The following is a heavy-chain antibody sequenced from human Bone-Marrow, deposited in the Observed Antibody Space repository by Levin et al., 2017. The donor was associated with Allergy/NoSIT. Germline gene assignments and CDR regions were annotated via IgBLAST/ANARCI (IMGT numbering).Heavy chain of an antibody. CDR1: GFTFRNFY. CDR3: AGSVRFGDFIFDH. Sequence: GESLKISCVASGFTFRNFYFHWVRQAPGKGLEWVSSISTGSRYMYYTESVRGRFTVSRDDARNSVYLQMDSLRAEDTAVYYCAGSVRFGDFIFDHWGQGTPVTYSS. D-gene: IGHD3-10*01. CDR2: ISTGSRYM. J-gene: IGHJ4*02. V-gene: IGHV3-21*01.